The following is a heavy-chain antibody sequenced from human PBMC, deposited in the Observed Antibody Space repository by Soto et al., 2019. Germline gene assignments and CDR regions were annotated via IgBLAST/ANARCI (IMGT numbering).Heavy chain of an antibody. V-gene: IGHV1-46*01. D-gene: IGHD1-1*01. J-gene: IGHJ6*02. CDR3: ARDVPPYKPGYYYYGMDV. CDR1: GYTFTSYY. CDR2: INPSGDCT. Sequence: ASVKVSCKASGYTFTSYYIHWVRQAPGQGLEWMGIINPSGDCTTYAQKFQGRVTMTRDTSTSTVYMELSSLRSEDTAVYYCARDVPPYKPGYYYYGMDVWGQGTTVTVSS.